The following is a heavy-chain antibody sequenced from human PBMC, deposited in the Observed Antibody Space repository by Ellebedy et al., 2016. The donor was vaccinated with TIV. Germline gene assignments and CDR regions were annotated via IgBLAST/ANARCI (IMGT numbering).Heavy chain of an antibody. CDR3: ARWCSWGSSSAFDS. CDR2: IKQGGIEK. V-gene: IGHV3-7*01. J-gene: IGHJ4*02. CDR1: GFTFSTYT. Sequence: GGSLRLSXAASGFTFSTYTMGWVRQAPGKGLEWVASIKQGGIEKYYVDSVEGRFAISRDNAKNSLYLQMNSLRDEDTAVYYCARWCSWGSSSAFDSWGQGNMVTVSS. D-gene: IGHD2-2*01.